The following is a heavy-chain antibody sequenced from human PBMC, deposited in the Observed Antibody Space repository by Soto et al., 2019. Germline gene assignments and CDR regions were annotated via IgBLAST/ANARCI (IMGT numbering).Heavy chain of an antibody. Sequence: GGSLRLSCAASGFTFSSYAMHWVRQAPGKGLEWVAVISYDGSNKYYADSVKGRFTISRDNSKNTLYLQMNSLRAEDTAVYYCARDGVVAAYYYYYGMDVWGQGTTVTVSS. J-gene: IGHJ6*02. CDR3: ARDGVVAAYYYYYGMDV. V-gene: IGHV3-30-3*01. CDR2: ISYDGSNK. D-gene: IGHD2-15*01. CDR1: GFTFSSYA.